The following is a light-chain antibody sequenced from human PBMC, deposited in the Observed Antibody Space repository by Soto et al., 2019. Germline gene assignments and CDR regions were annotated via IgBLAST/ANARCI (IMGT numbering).Light chain of an antibody. Sequence: DLQMPKSPSTLSASVGDRVTIPSRASQSISRWLAWYQQKPGKAPKLLIYQASTLEAGVLSRCSGTGSVTEFTLTISSLQPDDFATYYCQQYNAAFGQGTRLEIK. J-gene: IGKJ5*01. CDR2: QAS. V-gene: IGKV1-5*03. CDR1: QSISRW. CDR3: QQYNAA.